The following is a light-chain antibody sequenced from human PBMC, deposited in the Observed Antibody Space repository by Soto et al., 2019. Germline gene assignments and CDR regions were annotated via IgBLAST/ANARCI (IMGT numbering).Light chain of an antibody. Sequence: EIVLTQSPGTLSLSPGERATLSCRASQSVRSDYLAWYQQKPGQAPRLLIYGASSRATGIPDRFSGSGSGTDFTLTISRLEPEDFAVYYCQQFGRSPPWTFGQGTKVEIK. CDR2: GAS. V-gene: IGKV3-20*01. CDR1: QSVRSDY. J-gene: IGKJ1*01. CDR3: QQFGRSPPWT.